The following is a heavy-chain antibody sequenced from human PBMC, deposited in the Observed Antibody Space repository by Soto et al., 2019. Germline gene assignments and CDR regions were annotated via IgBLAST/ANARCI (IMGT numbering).Heavy chain of an antibody. CDR2: ISGSGGST. V-gene: IGHV3-23*01. Sequence: GSLRLSCAASGFTFSSYAMSWVRQAPGKGLEWVSAISGSGGSTYYADSVKGRFTISRDNSKNTLYLQMNSLRAEDTAVYYCAKYPSNYGDPRALFFDYWGQGTLVTVSA. CDR1: GFTFSSYA. D-gene: IGHD4-17*01. J-gene: IGHJ4*02. CDR3: AKYPSNYGDPRALFFDY.